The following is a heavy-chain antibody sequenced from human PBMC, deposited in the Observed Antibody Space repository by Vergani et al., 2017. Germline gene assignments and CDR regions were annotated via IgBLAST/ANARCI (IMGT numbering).Heavy chain of an antibody. CDR1: GYSISRGFY. Sequence: QIQLQESGPGLVKPSETLSLTFSVSGYSISRGFYWAWIRPTPEKGLEWIGGMFHTGEASNSPSLQSRVAFSMDTSKNQFSLQHTSVTAADTAVYFCGVIMVRSPRPDNWFDSWGRGTLVTVSS. V-gene: IGHV4-38-2*02. CDR3: GVIMVRSPRPDNWFDS. D-gene: IGHD3-10*01. CDR2: MFHTGEA. J-gene: IGHJ5*01.